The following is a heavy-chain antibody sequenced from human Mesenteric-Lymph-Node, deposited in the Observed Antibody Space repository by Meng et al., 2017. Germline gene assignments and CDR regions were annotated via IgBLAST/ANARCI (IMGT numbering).Heavy chain of an antibody. Sequence: GSLRLSCTVSGGSISNYYWSWIRQPPEKGLDWIGYISYSGTTNYNPSLKSRVTISVDTSKNQFSLKLSSVTAADTAVYYCARDLHCSSTSCYRLFDYWGQGTLVTVSS. CDR3: ARDLHCSSTSCYRLFDY. CDR2: ISYSGTT. J-gene: IGHJ4*02. D-gene: IGHD2-2*01. CDR1: GGSISNYY. V-gene: IGHV4-59*01.